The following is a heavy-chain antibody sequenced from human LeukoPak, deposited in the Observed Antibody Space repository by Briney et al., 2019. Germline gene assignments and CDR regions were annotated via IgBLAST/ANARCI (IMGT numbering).Heavy chain of an antibody. CDR2: IYYSGST. Sequence: SETLSLTCTVSGGSISSSSYYWGWIRQPPGKRLEWIGSIYYSGSTYYNPSLKSRVTISVDTSKNQFSLKLSSVTAADTAVYYCARHERGRYYGSGSPPVFWGQGTLVTVSS. J-gene: IGHJ4*02. V-gene: IGHV4-39*01. CDR3: ARHERGRYYGSGSPPVF. D-gene: IGHD3-10*01. CDR1: GGSISSSSYY.